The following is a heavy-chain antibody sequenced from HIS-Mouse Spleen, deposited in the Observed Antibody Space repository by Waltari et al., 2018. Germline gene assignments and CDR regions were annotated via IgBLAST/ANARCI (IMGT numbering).Heavy chain of an antibody. Sequence: QLQLQESGPAVVKPSATLSLTCTVSGGSIRSSSYYWGWIRQPPGKGLEWIGSINYSGSTYYNPSLKSRVTISVDTSKNQFSLKLSSVTAADTAVYYCAREIPYSSSWYDWYFDLWGRGILVTVSS. D-gene: IGHD6-13*01. CDR3: AREIPYSSSWYDWYFDL. CDR1: GGSIRSSSYY. V-gene: IGHV4-39*07. CDR2: INYSGST. J-gene: IGHJ2*01.